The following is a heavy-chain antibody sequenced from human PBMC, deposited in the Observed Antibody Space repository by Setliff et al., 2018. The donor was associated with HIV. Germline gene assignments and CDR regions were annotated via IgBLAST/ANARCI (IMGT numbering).Heavy chain of an antibody. Sequence: SETLSLTCTVSGGSVSNTTYYWGWIRQPPGKGLEWIGNIYYTGSTYYNPSLKSRVTVSVDASKNQFSLKLTSVTVADTAVFYCARAGIKEDAFDIWGQGTMVTVSS. J-gene: IGHJ3*02. D-gene: IGHD3-10*01. CDR2: IYYTGST. V-gene: IGHV4-39*02. CDR3: ARAGIKEDAFDI. CDR1: GGSVSNTTYY.